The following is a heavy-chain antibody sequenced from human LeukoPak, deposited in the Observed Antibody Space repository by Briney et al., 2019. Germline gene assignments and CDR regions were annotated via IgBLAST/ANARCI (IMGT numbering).Heavy chain of an antibody. CDR2: IYYSGTT. J-gene: IGHJ4*02. D-gene: IGHD1-26*01. CDR1: GGSISSGDYY. Sequence: SQTLSLTCTVPGGSISSGDYYWSWIRQPPGKGLEWIGYIYYSGTTFYNPSLKSRLTISVDTSKNQFSLKLSSVTAADTAVYYCARLSASYLYYFNCWGQGTLVTVSS. V-gene: IGHV4-30-4*08. CDR3: ARLSASYLYYFNC.